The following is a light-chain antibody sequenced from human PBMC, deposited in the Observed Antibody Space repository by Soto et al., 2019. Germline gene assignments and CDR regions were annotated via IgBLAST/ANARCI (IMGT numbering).Light chain of an antibody. CDR2: DVS. Sequence: ALTQPRSVSGSPGQSVTISCTGTSSDVGVYNYVSWYQQYPGKAPKIMIYDVSKRPSGVPDRFSGSKSDNTASLTISGLQAEDEADYYCCSYAGSYTFVFGIGTKV. CDR3: CSYAGSYTFV. J-gene: IGLJ1*01. V-gene: IGLV2-11*01. CDR1: SSDVGVYNY.